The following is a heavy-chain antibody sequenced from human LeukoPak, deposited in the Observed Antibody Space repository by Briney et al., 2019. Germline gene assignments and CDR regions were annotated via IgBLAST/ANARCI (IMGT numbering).Heavy chain of an antibody. CDR3: ARSVFAFDY. V-gene: IGHV4-30-2*01. CDR1: GGSISSGGYS. CDR2: IYHSGST. J-gene: IGHJ4*02. Sequence: SETLSLTCAVSGGSISSGGYSWSWIRQPPGKGLEWIGYIYHSGSTYYNPSLKSRVTISVDRSKNQFSLKLSSVTAADTAVYYCARSVFAFDYWGQGTLVTVSS. D-gene: IGHD2-21*01.